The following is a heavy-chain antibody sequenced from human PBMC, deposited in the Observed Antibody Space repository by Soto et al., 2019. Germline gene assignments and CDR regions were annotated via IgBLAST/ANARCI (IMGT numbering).Heavy chain of an antibody. CDR3: ARDRGYYDSSGYYYHDAFDI. CDR2: IIPIFGTA. D-gene: IGHD3-22*01. Sequence: QVQLVQSGAEVKKPGSSVKVSCKASGGTFSSYAISWVRQAPGQGLEWMGGIIPIFGTANYAQKFQGRVTITADESTSTAYMELRSLRSEDTAVYYCARDRGYYDSSGYYYHDAFDIWGQGTMVTVSS. CDR1: GGTFSSYA. J-gene: IGHJ3*02. V-gene: IGHV1-69*01.